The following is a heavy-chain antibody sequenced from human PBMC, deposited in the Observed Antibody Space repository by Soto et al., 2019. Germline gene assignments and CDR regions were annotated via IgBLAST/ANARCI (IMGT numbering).Heavy chain of an antibody. J-gene: IGHJ4*02. CDR1: GGTFNTYA. V-gene: IGHV1-69*19. Sequence: QVHLVQSGAEMKQPGSSVKVSCQSSGGTFNTYAMNWVRQAPGQGPEWMGDISPMFGAANYAPKFQGRVTITADESTGTSYMQLSSLTSEDTALYFCAREVQVHTPAFVYWGQGNLVTVSS. D-gene: IGHD3-10*01. CDR2: ISPMFGAA. CDR3: AREVQVHTPAFVY.